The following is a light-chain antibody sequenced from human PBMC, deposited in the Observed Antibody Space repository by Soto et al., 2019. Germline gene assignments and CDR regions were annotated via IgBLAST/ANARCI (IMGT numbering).Light chain of an antibody. CDR3: AAWDHGLNGPYV. Sequence: QSVLTQPPSASGTPGQRVTISCSGSSSNIGSNTVNWYQQLPGTAPKLLIYSNNQRSSGVPDRFSSSKSGTSASLAISGLQSEDEAHYYCAAWDHGLNGPYVFGTGTKLTVL. CDR2: SNN. V-gene: IGLV1-44*01. J-gene: IGLJ1*01. CDR1: SSNIGSNT.